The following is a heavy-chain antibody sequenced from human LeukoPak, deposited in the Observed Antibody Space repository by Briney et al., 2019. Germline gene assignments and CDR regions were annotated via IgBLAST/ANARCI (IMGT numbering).Heavy chain of an antibody. Sequence: GRSLRLSCAASGFTFDDYAMHWVRQAPGKGLEWVSGISWNSGSIGYADSVKGRFTISRDNSKNTLYLQMNSLRAEDTAVYYCAKDHLVGATHFDYWGQGTLVTVSS. CDR2: ISWNSGSI. J-gene: IGHJ4*02. D-gene: IGHD1-26*01. CDR3: AKDHLVGATHFDY. V-gene: IGHV3-9*01. CDR1: GFTFDDYA.